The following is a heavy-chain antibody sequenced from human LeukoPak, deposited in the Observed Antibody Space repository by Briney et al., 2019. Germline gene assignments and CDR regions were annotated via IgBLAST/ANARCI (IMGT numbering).Heavy chain of an antibody. J-gene: IGHJ4*02. Sequence: SETLSLTCTVSGDSISSSSYYWGWIRQPPGKGLEWIGSIYYSGSTYYNPSLKSRVTISVDTSKNQFSLKLSSVTAADTAVYYCARRRTEKGYCSSTSCFPFDYWGQGTLVTVSS. D-gene: IGHD2-2*01. CDR3: ARRRTEKGYCSSTSCFPFDY. V-gene: IGHV4-39*01. CDR1: GDSISSSSYY. CDR2: IYYSGST.